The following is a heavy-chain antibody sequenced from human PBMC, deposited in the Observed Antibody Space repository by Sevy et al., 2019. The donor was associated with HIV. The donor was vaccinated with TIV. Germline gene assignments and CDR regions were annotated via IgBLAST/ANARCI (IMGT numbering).Heavy chain of an antibody. V-gene: IGHV4-4*07. CDR3: ARDLFEYSSSSHYFDY. CDR2: IYTSGST. D-gene: IGHD6-6*01. J-gene: IGHJ4*02. CDR1: GGSISSYY. Sequence: SETLSLTCTVSGGSISSYYWSWIRQPAGKGLEWIGRIYTSGSTNYNPSLKRRVTMSVDTSKNQFSLKLSSVTAADTAVYYCARDLFEYSSSSHYFDYWGQGTLVTVSS.